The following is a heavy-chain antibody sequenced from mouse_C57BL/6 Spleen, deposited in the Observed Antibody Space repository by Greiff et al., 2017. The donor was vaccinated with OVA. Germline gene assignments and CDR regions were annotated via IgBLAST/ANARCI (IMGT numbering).Heavy chain of an antibody. CDR2: ISSGSFTI. J-gene: IGHJ2*01. Sequence: DVPLVESGGGLVKPGGSLKLSCAASGFTFSDFGMHWVRQAPEKGLEWVAYISSGSFTIYYADTLKGRFTISRDNAKNTLFLQMTSLRSEDTAMYYCARSRLYYFDYWGKGTTLTVSS. CDR3: ARSRLYYFDY. CDR1: GFTFSDFG. V-gene: IGHV5-17*01.